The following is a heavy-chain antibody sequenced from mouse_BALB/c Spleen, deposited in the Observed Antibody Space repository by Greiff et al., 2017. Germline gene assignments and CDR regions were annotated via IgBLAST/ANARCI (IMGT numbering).Heavy chain of an antibody. CDR1: GYSITSDYA. J-gene: IGHJ3*01. CDR3: AGGRHFDY. Sequence: EVQLQESGPGLVKPSQSLSLTCTVTGYSITSDYAWNWIRQFPGNKLEWMGYISYSGSTSYNPSLKSRISITRDTSKNQFFLQLNSVTTEDTATYYCAGGRHFDYWGQGTLVTVSA. V-gene: IGHV3-2*02. CDR2: ISYSGST. D-gene: IGHD3-3*01.